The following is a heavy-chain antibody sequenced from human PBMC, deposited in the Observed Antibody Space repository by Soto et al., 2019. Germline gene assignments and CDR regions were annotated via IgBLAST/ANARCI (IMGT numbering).Heavy chain of an antibody. CDR2: VSSTSSYI. CDR3: AKDRGRGSPVSGGLDV. D-gene: IGHD3-10*01. CDR1: GFTFSHYS. Sequence: PXGSLRLSCAASGFTFSHYSMNWVRQAPGKGLEWVAFVSSTSSYIYYAGSVKGRFTISRDNATNSLYLQMNTLRAEDTAVYYCAKDRGRGSPVSGGLDVWGQGTTVTVSS. V-gene: IGHV3-21*01. J-gene: IGHJ6*02.